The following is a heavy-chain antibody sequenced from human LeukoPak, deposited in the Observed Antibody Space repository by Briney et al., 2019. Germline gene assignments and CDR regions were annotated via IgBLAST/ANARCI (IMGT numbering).Heavy chain of an antibody. CDR2: IYYSGST. Sequence: PSETLSLTCTVSGGSISSYYWSWIRQPPGKGLEWIGYIYYSGSTNYNPSLKSRVTISVDTPKNQFSLKLSSVTAADTAVYYCARHRVAGSYYRGRYYFDYWGQGTLVTVSS. CDR1: GGSISSYY. D-gene: IGHD3-10*01. V-gene: IGHV4-59*01. CDR3: ARHRVAGSYYRGRYYFDY. J-gene: IGHJ4*02.